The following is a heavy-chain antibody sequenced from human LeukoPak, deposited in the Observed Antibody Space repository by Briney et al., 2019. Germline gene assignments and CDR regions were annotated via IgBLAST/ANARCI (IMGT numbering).Heavy chain of an antibody. J-gene: IGHJ3*02. V-gene: IGHV4-31*03. CDR1: GGSISRGGYY. D-gene: IGHD1-26*01. CDR2: IYYSGST. CDR3: ARDTPLSSGSYLRAFDI. Sequence: SQTLSLTCTVSGGSISRGGYYWSWIRQHPGKGLEWIGYIYYSGSTYYNPSLKSRVTISVDTSKNQFSLKLSSVTAADTAVYYCARDTPLSSGSYLRAFDIWGQGTMVTVSS.